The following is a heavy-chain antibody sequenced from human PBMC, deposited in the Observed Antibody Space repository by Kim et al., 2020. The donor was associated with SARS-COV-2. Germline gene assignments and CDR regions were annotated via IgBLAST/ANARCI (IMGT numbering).Heavy chain of an antibody. D-gene: IGHD6-6*01. CDR2: IKSKTDGGTT. J-gene: IGHJ6*02. V-gene: IGHV3-15*01. CDR3: TTGWSIAARPLYEGTYYYYGMDV. Sequence: GGSLRLSCAASGFTFSNAWMSWVRQAPGKGLEWVGRIKSKTDGGTTDYAAPVKGRFTISRDDSKNTLYLQMNSLKTEDTAVYYCTTGWSIAARPLYEGTYYYYGMDVWGQGTTVTVSS. CDR1: GFTFSNAW.